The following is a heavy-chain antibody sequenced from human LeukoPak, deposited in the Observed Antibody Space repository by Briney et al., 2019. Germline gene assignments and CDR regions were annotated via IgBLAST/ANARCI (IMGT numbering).Heavy chain of an antibody. D-gene: IGHD1-7*01. V-gene: IGHV3-74*01. CDR3: TRDRSPSEYTNYERAYYYGMDV. J-gene: IGHJ6*02. CDR1: GFTFSSHW. CDR2: ISSDGSTT. Sequence: GGSLRLSCAASGFTFSSHWMHWVRQAPGKGLVWISRISSDGSTTDYADSVKGRFTISRDSAKKTLYLQMHSLRADDSAEYYCTRDRSPSEYTNYERAYYYGMDVWGQGTTVTVSS.